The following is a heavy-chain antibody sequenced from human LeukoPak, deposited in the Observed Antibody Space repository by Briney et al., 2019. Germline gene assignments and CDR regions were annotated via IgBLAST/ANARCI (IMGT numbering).Heavy chain of an antibody. Sequence: PSQTLSLTCTVSGGSISSGSYYWSWIRQPAGKGLEWIGRIYTSGSTNYNPSLKSRVTISVDTSKNQFSLKLSSVTAADTAVYYCAREGSDSSDYENLNFDHWGQGTLVNVSS. CDR3: AREGSDSSDYENLNFDH. D-gene: IGHD3-22*01. CDR1: GGSISSGSYY. V-gene: IGHV4-61*02. J-gene: IGHJ4*02. CDR2: IYTSGST.